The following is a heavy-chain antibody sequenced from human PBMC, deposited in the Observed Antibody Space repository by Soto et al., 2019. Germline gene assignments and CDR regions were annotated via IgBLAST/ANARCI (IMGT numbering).Heavy chain of an antibody. J-gene: IGHJ5*02. CDR3: AREEEENVGDGYWCDT. Sequence: PSETLSLTCTVSGDSFSGYYWSWIRQPAGKGLEWIGRVYTSGNTDYNPSLTSRVTVSVDTSKNQFSLKLRFVTAADTAVYYCAREEEENVGDGYWCDTWGQGTLVTVSS. D-gene: IGHD2-15*01. CDR1: GDSFSGYY. CDR2: VYTSGNT. V-gene: IGHV4-4*07.